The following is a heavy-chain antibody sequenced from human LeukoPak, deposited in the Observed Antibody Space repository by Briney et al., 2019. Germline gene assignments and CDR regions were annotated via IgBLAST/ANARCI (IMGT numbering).Heavy chain of an antibody. CDR3: ARERRSYYDSSGYNGYFDY. V-gene: IGHV3-11*01. Sequence: GGSLRLSCAASGFTFSDYYMSWLRQAPGKGLEWVSYISSSGSTIYYADSVKGRFTISRDNAKNSLYLQMNSLRAEDTAVYYCARERRSYYDSSGYNGYFDYWGQGTLVTVSS. J-gene: IGHJ4*02. CDR1: GFTFSDYY. D-gene: IGHD3-22*01. CDR2: ISSSGSTI.